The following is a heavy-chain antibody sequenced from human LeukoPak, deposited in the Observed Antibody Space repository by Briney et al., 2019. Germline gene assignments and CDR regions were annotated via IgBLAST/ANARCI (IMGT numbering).Heavy chain of an antibody. D-gene: IGHD5-18*01. CDR2: ISDSSSYI. CDR3: ARDRGWIQHDI. V-gene: IGHV3-21*01. Sequence: PGGSLRPSCAASGFPFTIYCMHWVRESPGKGLEWASSISDSSSYIYYADSVKGRFTISRDNAKNSLFLQMNSLRAEDTAVYYRARDRGWIQHDIWGQGTMVTVSS. J-gene: IGHJ3*02. CDR1: GFPFTIYC.